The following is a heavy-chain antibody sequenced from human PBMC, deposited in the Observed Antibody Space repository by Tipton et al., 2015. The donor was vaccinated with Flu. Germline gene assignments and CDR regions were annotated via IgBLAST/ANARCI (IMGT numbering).Heavy chain of an antibody. CDR1: GYTFTSYN. D-gene: IGHD1/OR15-1a*01. Sequence: QLVQSGAEVKKPGASVKVSCKASGYTFTSYNIHCVRQAPGQGLEWMGIIYPAGGGVSYAQKFQGRVIMTRDKSTATIYMELSSLRSEDTAMYYCARDKGGGTYTFDVWGQGTMVIVSS. V-gene: IGHV1-46*01. J-gene: IGHJ3*01. CDR3: ARDKGGGTYTFDV. CDR2: IYPAGGGV.